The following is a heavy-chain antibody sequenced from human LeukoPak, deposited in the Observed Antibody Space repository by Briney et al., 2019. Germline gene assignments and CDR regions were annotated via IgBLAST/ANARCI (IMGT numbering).Heavy chain of an antibody. Sequence: GESLKISCKGSGYTFTSYGISWVRQAPGQGLEWMGWISAYNGNTNYAQKLQGRVTMTTDTSTSTAYMELRSLRSDDTAVYYCARDSAPYCGGDCYSKIWGQGTLVTVSS. CDR2: ISAYNGNT. CDR1: GYTFTSYG. CDR3: ARDSAPYCGGDCYSKI. V-gene: IGHV1-18*01. J-gene: IGHJ4*02. D-gene: IGHD2-21*02.